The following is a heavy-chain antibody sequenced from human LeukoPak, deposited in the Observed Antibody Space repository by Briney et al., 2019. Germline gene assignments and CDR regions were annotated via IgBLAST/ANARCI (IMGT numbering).Heavy chain of an antibody. CDR2: ISSSSSYI. CDR3: AMGEDYYDSSGYYSVFDY. J-gene: IGHJ4*02. D-gene: IGHD3-22*01. CDR1: GFTFSSYS. Sequence: GGSLRLSCAASGFTFSSYSMNWVRQAPGKGLEWVSSISSSSSYIYYADSVKGRLTISRDNAKNSLYLQMNSLRAEDTAVYYCAMGEDYYDSSGYYSVFDYWAREPWSPSP. V-gene: IGHV3-21*01.